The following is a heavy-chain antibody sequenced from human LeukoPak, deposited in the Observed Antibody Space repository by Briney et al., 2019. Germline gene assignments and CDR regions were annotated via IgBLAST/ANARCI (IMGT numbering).Heavy chain of an antibody. Sequence: ASVKVSCKASGYTFTGYYMHWVRQAPGQGLEWMGWISPNSGGTNYAQKFQGRVTMTRDTSISTAYMELSRLRSDDTAVYYCARAQWELGGDYFDYWGQGTLVTVSS. J-gene: IGHJ4*02. V-gene: IGHV1-2*02. CDR3: ARAQWELGGDYFDY. D-gene: IGHD1-26*01. CDR1: GYTFTGYY. CDR2: ISPNSGGT.